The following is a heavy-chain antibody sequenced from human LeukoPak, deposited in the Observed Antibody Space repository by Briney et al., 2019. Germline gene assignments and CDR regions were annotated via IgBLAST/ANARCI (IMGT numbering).Heavy chain of an antibody. J-gene: IGHJ3*01. CDR3: ARQQQFCSGGNCYSLNAFDL. Sequence: GESLKISCKDSGYSFTNYWIGWVRQMPGKGLEWMGIIHSADSNTKYSPSFQGQVTISADKSISTAYLQWGSLKASDTAMYYCARQQQFCSGGNCYSLNAFDLWGQGTVVTVSS. V-gene: IGHV5-51*01. CDR2: IHSADSNT. CDR1: GYSFTNYW. D-gene: IGHD2-15*01.